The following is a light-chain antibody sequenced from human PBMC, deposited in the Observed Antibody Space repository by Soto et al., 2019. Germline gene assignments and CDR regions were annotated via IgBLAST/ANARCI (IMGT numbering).Light chain of an antibody. CDR2: AAS. CDR3: QQLNSYPFT. CDR1: QGISSY. Sequence: DIQLTQSPSFLSATVGDRVSITCRAIQGISSYLAWYQQKPGKAPKLLIYAASNLQSGDPSRFSGSGSGTEFTLTISTLQPEDFPTYYCQQLNSYPFTFGGGTKVEIK. V-gene: IGKV1-9*01. J-gene: IGKJ4*01.